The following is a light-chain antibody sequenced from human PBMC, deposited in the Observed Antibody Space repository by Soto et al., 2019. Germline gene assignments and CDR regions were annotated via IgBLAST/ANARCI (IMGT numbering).Light chain of an antibody. J-gene: IGKJ1*01. CDR3: HQYNNWPPWT. CDR1: QSVSIN. Sequence: EVVMTQSPATLSVSPGERATLSCRASQSVSINLAWYQQKPGQAPRLLIFGESTRATGIPARFSGSGSGTEFTLTISSLQSEEFAVYYCHQYNNWPPWTFGQGTKVEIK. V-gene: IGKV3-15*01. CDR2: GES.